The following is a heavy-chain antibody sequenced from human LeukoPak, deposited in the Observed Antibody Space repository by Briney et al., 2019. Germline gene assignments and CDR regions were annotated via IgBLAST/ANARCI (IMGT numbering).Heavy chain of an antibody. CDR1: GFTFSSYA. Sequence: GGSLRLSCAASGFTFSSYAMNWVRQAPGKGLEWVSYITSGGSTIYYADFVKGRFTISRDNAKNMLYLQINSLRVEDTAIYYCARGGKLEPTAMPTWGQGSLVVVSS. J-gene: IGHJ5*02. V-gene: IGHV3-48*03. CDR3: ARGGKLEPTAMPT. D-gene: IGHD2-2*01. CDR2: ITSGGSTI.